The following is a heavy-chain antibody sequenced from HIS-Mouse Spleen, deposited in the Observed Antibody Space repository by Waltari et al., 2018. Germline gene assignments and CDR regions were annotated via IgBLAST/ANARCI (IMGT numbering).Heavy chain of an antibody. CDR1: GCSISSRRYY. CDR3: AREIPYSSSWYDWYFDL. D-gene: IGHD6-13*01. J-gene: IGHJ2*01. CDR2: IYYSGST. V-gene: IGHV4-39*07. Sequence: QLQLQESGPGLVKPSETLSLTCTVPGCSISSRRYYWGWIRPPPGKGLEWIGSIYYSGSTYYNPSLKSRVTISVDTSKNQFSLKLSSVTAADTAVYYCAREIPYSSSWYDWYFDLWGRGTLVTVSS.